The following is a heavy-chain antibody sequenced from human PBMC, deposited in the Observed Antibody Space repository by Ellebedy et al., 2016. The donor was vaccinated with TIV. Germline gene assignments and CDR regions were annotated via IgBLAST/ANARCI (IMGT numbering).Heavy chain of an antibody. D-gene: IGHD1-26*01. CDR1: GYTFTSYG. Sequence: AASVKVSCKASGYTFTSYGISWVRQAPGQGLEWMGWISPYNGNTHYAQKLQGRVTMTTDTSTSKVYMELRRMRSDDTAVNYCARDGFDGRYEELINWFDPWGQGTLVTVSS. J-gene: IGHJ5*02. V-gene: IGHV1-18*01. CDR3: ARDGFDGRYEELINWFDP. CDR2: ISPYNGNT.